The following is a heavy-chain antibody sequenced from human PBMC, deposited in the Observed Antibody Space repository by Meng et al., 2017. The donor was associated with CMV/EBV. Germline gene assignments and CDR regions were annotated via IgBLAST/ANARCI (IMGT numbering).Heavy chain of an antibody. Sequence: GESLKISCAASGFTFSNAWMGWVRQAPGKGLEWVGRIKSETDGGTTDYAAPVKGRFTISRDDSKNTLYLQMNSLKAEDTAVYYCTTGGDYDFWDFDYWGQGTLVTVSS. J-gene: IGHJ4*02. CDR2: IKSETDGGTT. D-gene: IGHD3-3*01. CDR1: GFTFSNAW. CDR3: TTGGDYDFWDFDY. V-gene: IGHV3-15*01.